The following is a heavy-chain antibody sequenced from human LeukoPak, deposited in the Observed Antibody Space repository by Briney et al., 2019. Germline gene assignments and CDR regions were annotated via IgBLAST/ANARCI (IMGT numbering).Heavy chain of an antibody. CDR2: ISSSRSTI. CDR3: ARENFGEHRWFDP. V-gene: IGHV3-48*01. D-gene: IGHD3-10*01. Sequence: PGGSLRLSCAASGFTFSSFGMNWVRQAPRKGLEWVSYISSSRSTIYYAVSVNGRFIISRDNAKNSLYLQMNSLRAEDTAVYYCARENFGEHRWFDPWGQGTLVTVSS. CDR1: GFTFSSFG. J-gene: IGHJ5*02.